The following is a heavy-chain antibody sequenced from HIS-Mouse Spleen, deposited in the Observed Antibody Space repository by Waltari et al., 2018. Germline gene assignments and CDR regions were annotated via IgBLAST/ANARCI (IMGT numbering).Heavy chain of an antibody. Sequence: QLQLQESGPGLVKPSETLSLTCTVSGGSISSSSYYWGWIRQPPGKGLGWIGSTYYSGGTYDNPSLKSRVTISVDTSKNQFCLKLSSVTAADTAVYYCAREIPYSSSWYDWYFDLWGRGTLVTVSS. J-gene: IGHJ2*01. D-gene: IGHD6-13*01. V-gene: IGHV4-39*07. CDR2: TYYSGGT. CDR1: GGSISSSSYY. CDR3: AREIPYSSSWYDWYFDL.